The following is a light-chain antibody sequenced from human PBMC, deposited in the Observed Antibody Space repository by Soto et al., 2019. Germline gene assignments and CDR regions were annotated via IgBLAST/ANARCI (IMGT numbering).Light chain of an antibody. Sequence: QSALTQPASVSGSPGQSITISCTGTSRDVGSYDLVSWYQHHPGKAPKLMIYEGTKRPSGVSNRFSGSKSGNTASLTVSGLQTEDEADYYCGSHAGNSNLVFGGGTKLTVL. CDR1: SRDVGSYDL. V-gene: IGLV2-23*01. J-gene: IGLJ3*02. CDR3: GSHAGNSNLV. CDR2: EGT.